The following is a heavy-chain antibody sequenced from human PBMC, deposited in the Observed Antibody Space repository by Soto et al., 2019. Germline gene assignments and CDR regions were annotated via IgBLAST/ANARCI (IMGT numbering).Heavy chain of an antibody. Sequence: QVQLQESGPGLVKPSETLALTCAVSGASVNNNWWIWVRQPPGKGLEWIGETYDSVTTNYIPTLKSRAIISIDTSKNEISLLLTSVTAADTAAYYCAKGNWHAFEIWGQGAMVFVSS. V-gene: IGHV4-4*02. CDR2: TYDSVTT. CDR3: AKGNWHAFEI. J-gene: IGHJ3*02. D-gene: IGHD1-1*01. CDR1: GASVNNNW.